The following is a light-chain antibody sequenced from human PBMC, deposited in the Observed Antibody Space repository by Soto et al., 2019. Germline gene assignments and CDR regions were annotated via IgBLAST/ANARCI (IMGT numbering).Light chain of an antibody. J-gene: IGKJ5*01. V-gene: IGKV3D-20*02. CDR1: QSVSSNN. Sequence: EIVLTQSPGTLSLSPGERATLSCRASQSVSSNNLAWYQQRPGQAPRVVIYGASTRATGIPARFSGSGSGTDFTLTISSLEPEDFAVYYCQQRSNWPITFGQGTRLEIK. CDR2: GAS. CDR3: QQRSNWPIT.